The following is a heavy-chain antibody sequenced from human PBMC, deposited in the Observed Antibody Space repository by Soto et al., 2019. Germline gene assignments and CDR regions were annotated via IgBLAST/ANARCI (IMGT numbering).Heavy chain of an antibody. Sequence: QVQLVQSGAEVKKPGSSVKVSCKASGGTFSSYTISWVRQAPGQGLGWMGRIIPILGIANYARKFQGRVTITADKSTSTAYMELSSLRSEDTAVYYCARDGRQGADYWGQGTLVTVSS. CDR3: ARDGRQGADY. V-gene: IGHV1-69*08. CDR1: GGTFSSYT. D-gene: IGHD1-1*01. J-gene: IGHJ4*02. CDR2: IIPILGIA.